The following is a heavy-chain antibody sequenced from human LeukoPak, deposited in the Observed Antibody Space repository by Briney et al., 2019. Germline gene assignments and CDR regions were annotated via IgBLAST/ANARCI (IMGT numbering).Heavy chain of an antibody. CDR3: VHSRYCSGGTCLPYFVY. V-gene: IGHV2-5*02. Sequence: SGPTLVNPTQTLTLTCTFSGFSLSSSGEGVGWIRQPPGKALEWLTLIYWDDDKRYSPSLNSRLTIIKDTSKNQVVLTMTNMDPVDTATYYCVHSRYCSGGTCLPYFVYWGQGTLVTVSS. J-gene: IGHJ4*02. D-gene: IGHD2-15*01. CDR1: GFSLSSSGEG. CDR2: IYWDDDK.